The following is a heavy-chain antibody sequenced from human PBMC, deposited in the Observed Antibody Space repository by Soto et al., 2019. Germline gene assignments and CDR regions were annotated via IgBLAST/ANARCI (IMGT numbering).Heavy chain of an antibody. Sequence: QVQLQESGPGLVKPAQTLSLPCTVSGGSISSGGYCWSWIRQHPGKGLEWIGYLYYSGSTYYNTSLKSRVTISVDTSKNQFSLKLSSLTAADTAVYYCARDSDGYNYFDYWGPGTLVTVSS. V-gene: IGHV4-31*03. J-gene: IGHJ4*02. CDR1: GGSISSGGYC. CDR2: LYYSGST. CDR3: ARDSDGYNYFDY. D-gene: IGHD2-21*01.